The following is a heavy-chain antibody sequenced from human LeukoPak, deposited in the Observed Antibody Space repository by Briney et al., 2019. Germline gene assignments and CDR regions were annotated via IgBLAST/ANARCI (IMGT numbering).Heavy chain of an antibody. V-gene: IGHV5-51*01. D-gene: IGHD3-10*01. CDR3: ASFHVSGGSYNGLHY. CDR2: VYPADSDT. CDR1: GYNFPSYW. J-gene: IGHJ4*02. Sequence: SGESLKISCKASGYNFPSYWIGWVRQMPGKGLEWMGIVYPADSDTRYSPSFQGQVTISADKSITTAYLHWSSLKASDTAMYYCASFHVSGGSYNGLHYWGQGTLVTVSS.